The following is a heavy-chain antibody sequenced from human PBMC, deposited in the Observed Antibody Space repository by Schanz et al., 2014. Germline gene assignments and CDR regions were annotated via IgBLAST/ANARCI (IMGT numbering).Heavy chain of an antibody. J-gene: IGHJ6*02. CDR3: AKGLRSCSGGVCYDYYDQGWDI. CDR2: ISSGSSYA. V-gene: IGHV3-11*05. D-gene: IGHD2-15*01. CDR1: GFTFRDYY. Sequence: QVQLVESGGGLVKPGGSLRLSCAASGFTFRDYYMSWIRQAPGPGLEWVSDISSGSSYANYADSVKGRFTISRDNAKKSQYLHMISVRGDDTAVYFCAKGLRSCSGGVCYDYYDQGWDIWGQGTTVTVSS.